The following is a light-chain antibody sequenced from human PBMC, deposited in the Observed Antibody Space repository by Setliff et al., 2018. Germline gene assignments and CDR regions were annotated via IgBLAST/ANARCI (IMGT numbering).Light chain of an antibody. Sequence: ALAQPASVSGSPGQSITISCTGTGTYNYVSWYQQHPGKAPQLIIYDVTNRPSGVSNRFSASKSGNTASLTISGHQPEDDADYYCSSCTSNSTYVFGTGTKVTVL. CDR3: SSCTSNSTYV. CDR1: GTYNY. CDR2: DVT. V-gene: IGLV2-14*03. J-gene: IGLJ1*01.